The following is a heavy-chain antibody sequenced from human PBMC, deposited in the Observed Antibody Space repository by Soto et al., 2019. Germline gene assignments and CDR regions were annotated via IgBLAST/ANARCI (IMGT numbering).Heavy chain of an antibody. V-gene: IGHV3-30-3*01. CDR2: ISYNGINI. D-gene: IGHD6-19*01. CDR1: GFTFSSFA. Sequence: QVQVVESGGGVVQPGRSLRLSCAASGFTFSSFAFHWVRQAPGKGLEWVTAISYNGINIYYADSVKGRFTISRGNSKNTLDLQMNSLRAEDTARYYCARGGAVASSWYFDLWGRGTLVTVSS. J-gene: IGHJ2*01. CDR3: ARGGAVASSWYFDL.